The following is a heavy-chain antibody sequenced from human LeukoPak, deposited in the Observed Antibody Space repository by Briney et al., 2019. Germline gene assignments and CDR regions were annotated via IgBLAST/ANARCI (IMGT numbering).Heavy chain of an antibody. CDR2: VYHSGSA. V-gene: IGHV4-59*01. J-gene: IGHJ4*02. CDR1: GDSINSYY. Sequence: PSETLSLTCTVSGDSINSYYWSWIRQPPGKGLEWVGYVYHSGSANYNPSLKSRVTISVDTSKNQFSLKLSSVTAADTAVYYCARAYGDYVAPLDYWGQGTLVTVSS. D-gene: IGHD4-17*01. CDR3: ARAYGDYVAPLDY.